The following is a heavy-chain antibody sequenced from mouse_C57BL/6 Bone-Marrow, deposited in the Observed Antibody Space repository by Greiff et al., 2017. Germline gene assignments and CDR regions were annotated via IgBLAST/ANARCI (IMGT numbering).Heavy chain of an antibody. CDR2: IDPSASES. CDR1: GYTFTRYW. D-gene: IGHD2-3*01. J-gene: IGHJ3*01. Sequence: QVQLQQPGAELVRPGSSVKLSCKASGYTFTRYWMHWVQQRPIQGLAWIGNIDPSASESPYNQQFTDKATLTVDTSSSTAYMQLSSLTSEYSAVYCCARIYDGYYVSLAYWGQGTLVTVSA. CDR3: ARIYDGYYVSLAY. V-gene: IGHV1-52*01.